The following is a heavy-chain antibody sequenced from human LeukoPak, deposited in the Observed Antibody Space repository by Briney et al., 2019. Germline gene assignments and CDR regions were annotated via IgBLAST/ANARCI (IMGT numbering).Heavy chain of an antibody. V-gene: IGHV5-51*01. CDR3: ARLTKGIAVAGTYYGMDV. CDR1: GYSFTSYW. Sequence: GESLKISCKGSGYSFTSYWIGWVRQMPGKGLEWMGIIYPGDSDTRYSPSFQGQVTISADKSISTAYLQWSSLKASDTAMYYCARLTKGIAVAGTYYGMDVRGQGTTVTVSS. J-gene: IGHJ6*02. CDR2: IYPGDSDT. D-gene: IGHD6-19*01.